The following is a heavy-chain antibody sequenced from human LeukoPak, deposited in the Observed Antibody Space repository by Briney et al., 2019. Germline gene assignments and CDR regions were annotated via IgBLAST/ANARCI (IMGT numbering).Heavy chain of an antibody. V-gene: IGHV3-23*01. D-gene: IGHD1-7*01. CDR3: AKEVNWVELAPGDYYCDY. CDR1: LVTSRTYA. CDR2: ISGSGGGT. J-gene: IGHJ4*02. Sequence: RGSPRLSPAPSLVTSRTYAVSTVPEAPGPGPEWVSAISGSGGGTYSADTAKGRFTTSRDNSKKTLCMHMNSLRDEDTAVYYCAKEVNWVELAPGDYYCDYGGRGTGVSVSS.